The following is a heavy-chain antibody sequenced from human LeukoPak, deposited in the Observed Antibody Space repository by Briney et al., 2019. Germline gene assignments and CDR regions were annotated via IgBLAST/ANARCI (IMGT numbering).Heavy chain of an antibody. CDR1: GFSFSGYV. J-gene: IGHJ4*02. CDR3: AKDRDGSGDYAFDY. V-gene: IGHV3-23*01. Sequence: PGGSLRLSCAASGFSFSGYVMSWVRQAPGKGLEWVSVISRSGDYTNYADSVKGRFTISRDNSKNTLSLQMSSLRAEDTAIYYCAKDRDGSGDYAFDYWGQGILVSVSS. CDR2: ISRSGDYT. D-gene: IGHD4-17*01.